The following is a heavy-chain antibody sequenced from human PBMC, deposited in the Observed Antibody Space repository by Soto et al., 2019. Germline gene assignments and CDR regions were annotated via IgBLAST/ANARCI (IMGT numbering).Heavy chain of an antibody. Sequence: QVQLQQWGAGLLKPSETLSLTCAVYGGSFGGYQWSWIRQPPGEGLKWIGEINQSGNTNYNPSLKSGVAISVDTSETQFSLRLNSLPAADTAVYYCARAVPWRKSFDIWGQGTAVTVSS. CDR2: INQSGNT. J-gene: IGHJ3*02. V-gene: IGHV4-34*01. CDR1: GGSFGGYQ. CDR3: ARAVPWRKSFDI. D-gene: IGHD1-1*01.